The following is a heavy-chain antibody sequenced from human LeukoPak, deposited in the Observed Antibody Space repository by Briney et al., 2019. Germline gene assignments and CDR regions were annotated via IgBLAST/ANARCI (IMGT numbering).Heavy chain of an antibody. V-gene: IGHV3-7*01. Sequence: GGSLRLSCAASGFTFSRYWMSWIRQVPGKGLEWVANIKQDGSEKYYVDSVKGRFTISRDNAKNSLYLQMNSLRAEDTAVYYCARDGWSPDYWGQGTLVTVSS. J-gene: IGHJ4*02. CDR2: IKQDGSEK. CDR1: GFTFSRYW. CDR3: ARDGWSPDY.